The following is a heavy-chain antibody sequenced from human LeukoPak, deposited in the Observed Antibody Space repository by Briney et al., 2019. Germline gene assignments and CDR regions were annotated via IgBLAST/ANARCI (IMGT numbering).Heavy chain of an antibody. J-gene: IGHJ5*02. CDR3: ARTGRYSGSYST. D-gene: IGHD1-26*01. Sequence: SETLSLTCTVYGGSISSYYWSWIRQPAGKGLEWIGRIYTSGSTNYNPSLKSRVTISVDTSKNQFSLKLSSVTAADTAVYYCARTGRYSGSYSTWGQGTLVTVSS. CDR1: GGSISSYY. V-gene: IGHV4-4*07. CDR2: IYTSGST.